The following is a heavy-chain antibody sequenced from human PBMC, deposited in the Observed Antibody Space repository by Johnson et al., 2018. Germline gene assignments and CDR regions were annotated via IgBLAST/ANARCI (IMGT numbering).Heavy chain of an antibody. Sequence: VQLVESGGGLVKPGGSLRLSCAASGFTFSSHSMNWVRPAPGKGLEWVSSISNSSSYISYADSVKGRITISRDNPKNSLYLHIKSRRAEDTAVYYCARGGGGMDVWGQGTTVTVS. J-gene: IGHJ6*02. CDR3: ARGGGGMDV. V-gene: IGHV3-21*01. CDR1: GFTFSSHS. CDR2: ISNSSSYI. D-gene: IGHD3-16*01.